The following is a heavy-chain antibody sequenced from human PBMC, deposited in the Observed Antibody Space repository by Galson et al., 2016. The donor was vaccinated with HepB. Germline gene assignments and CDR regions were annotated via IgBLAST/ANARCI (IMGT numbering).Heavy chain of an antibody. CDR2: TYYRSKWFN. CDR3: TRGYMQNGMNV. V-gene: IGHV6-1*01. J-gene: IGHJ6*02. Sequence: CAISGDSVTSDNTCWNWIKQSPSRGLEWLGRTYYRSKWFNDYADSVKSRITVTSDTSKNQFSLQLDSVTPDDTATYFCTRGYMQNGMNVWGQGTTVTVS. CDR1: GDSVTSDNTC. D-gene: IGHD5-24*01.